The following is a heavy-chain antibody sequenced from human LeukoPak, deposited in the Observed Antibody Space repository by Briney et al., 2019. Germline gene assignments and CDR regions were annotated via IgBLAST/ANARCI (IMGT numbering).Heavy chain of an antibody. CDR2: MNPNKGDS. D-gene: IGHD6-25*01. CDR1: GYTFTNYH. V-gene: IGHV1-8*03. Sequence: ASVKLSCKASGYTFTNYHMNWVRQATGQGLEWMGWMNPNKGDSGYAQKFEGRVTITRDTSINTSYMELRSLRSDDTAVYFCARTTSFTASGYDYWGEGTLVTVSS. CDR3: ARTTSFTASGYDY. J-gene: IGHJ4*02.